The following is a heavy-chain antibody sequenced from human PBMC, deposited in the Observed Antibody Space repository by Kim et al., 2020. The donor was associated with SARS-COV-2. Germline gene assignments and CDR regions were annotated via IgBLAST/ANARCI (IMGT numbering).Heavy chain of an antibody. D-gene: IGHD3-10*01. CDR2: ISSSGSTI. CDR1: GFTFSSYE. Sequence: GGSLRLSCAASGFTFSSYEMNWVRQAPGKGLEWVSYISSSGSTIYYADSVKGRFTISRDNAKNSLYLQMNSLRAEDTAVYYCARGAAMVRGVFGLWGQGTLVTVSS. J-gene: IGHJ4*02. V-gene: IGHV3-48*03. CDR3: ARGAAMVRGVFGL.